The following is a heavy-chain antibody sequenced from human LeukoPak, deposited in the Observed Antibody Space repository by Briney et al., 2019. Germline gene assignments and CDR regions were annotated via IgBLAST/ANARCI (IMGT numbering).Heavy chain of an antibody. Sequence: ASVKVSCKASGATFSSSAISWVRQAPGQGLEWVGGAIPILGSTKYAQKFQDRVSIATDESTSTAYMELSSLRSVDTAVFYCAKRSGYTTGWFFDFWGQGTLVTVSS. J-gene: IGHJ4*02. D-gene: IGHD6-19*01. CDR2: AIPILGST. V-gene: IGHV1-69*05. CDR3: AKRSGYTTGWFFDF. CDR1: GATFSSSA.